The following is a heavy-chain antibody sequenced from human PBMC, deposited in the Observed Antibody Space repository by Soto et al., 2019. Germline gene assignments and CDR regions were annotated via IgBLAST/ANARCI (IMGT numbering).Heavy chain of an antibody. J-gene: IGHJ4*02. CDR3: AKVLSSGSYSGALEY. CDR2: ISASGGST. V-gene: IGHV3-23*01. Sequence: GGSLRLSCVASGFSITSFAMSWVRQAPGKGLEWASAISASGGSTYADSVKGRFTISRDNSKNTLYLQMNSLRVEDTAVYYCAKVLSSGSYSGALEYWGQGALVSVSS. D-gene: IGHD1-26*01. CDR1: GFSITSFA.